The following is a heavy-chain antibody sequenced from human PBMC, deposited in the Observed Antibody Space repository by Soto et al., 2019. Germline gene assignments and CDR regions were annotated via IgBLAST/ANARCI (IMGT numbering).Heavy chain of an antibody. CDR3: ARDPLYSTSPHVFDC. V-gene: IGHV1-18*01. J-gene: IGHJ4*02. D-gene: IGHD6-6*01. CDR1: GYSFTRFG. Sequence: QVQLVQSGAEVKKPGSSVRVSCKASGYSFTRFGISWVRQAPGQGLEWVGRISTYNGNTKYAQKLQGRVAVSTYTSTSAAYMELRSLRSDDTAVYYCARDPLYSTSPHVFDCWGQGTLLTVSS. CDR2: ISTYNGNT.